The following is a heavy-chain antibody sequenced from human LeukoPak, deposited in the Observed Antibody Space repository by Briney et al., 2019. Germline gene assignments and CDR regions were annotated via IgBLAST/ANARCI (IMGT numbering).Heavy chain of an antibody. D-gene: IGHD3-9*01. J-gene: IGHJ5*02. Sequence: ASVKVSCKASGYTFAVYYIHWVRQAPGQGLEWMGWIYPKSGGTNSAQKFQGRVSMTRDTSISTAYMELSRLKFDDTAVYYCARVSTSGYRDWLDPWGQGTLVTVSS. CDR1: GYTFAVYY. CDR3: ARVSTSGYRDWLDP. V-gene: IGHV1-2*02. CDR2: IYPKSGGT.